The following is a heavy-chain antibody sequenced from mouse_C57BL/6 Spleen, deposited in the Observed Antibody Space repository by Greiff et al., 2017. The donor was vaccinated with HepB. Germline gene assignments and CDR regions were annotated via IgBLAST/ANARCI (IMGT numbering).Heavy chain of an antibody. Sequence: QVQLQQSGAELVKPGASVKISCKASGYAFSSYWMNWVKQRPGKGLEWIGQIYPGDGDTNYNGKFKGKATLTADKSSSTAYLQLSSLTAEDSAVYFGARGEGGGLGAWFAYWGQGTLVTVSA. J-gene: IGHJ3*01. D-gene: IGHD4-1*01. V-gene: IGHV1-80*01. CDR1: GYAFSSYW. CDR3: ARGEGGGLGAWFAY. CDR2: IYPGDGDT.